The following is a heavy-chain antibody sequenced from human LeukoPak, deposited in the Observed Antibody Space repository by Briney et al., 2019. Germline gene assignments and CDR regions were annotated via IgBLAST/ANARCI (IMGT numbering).Heavy chain of an antibody. V-gene: IGHV4-39*07. CDR2: IYYSGST. CDR1: GGSIISSSYY. J-gene: IGHJ6*03. D-gene: IGHD3-22*01. Sequence: SETLSLTCTVSGGSIISSSYYWGWIRQPPGKGLEWIGSIYYSGSTDYNPSLKSRVIISVDTSKNQFSLKLSSVTAADTAIYYCARDRFDDSSGYYYHYYYYMDVWGKGTTVTVSS. CDR3: ARDRFDDSSGYYYHYYYYMDV.